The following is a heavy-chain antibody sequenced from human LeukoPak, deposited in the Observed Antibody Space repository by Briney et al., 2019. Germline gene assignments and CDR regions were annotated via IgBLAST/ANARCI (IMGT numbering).Heavy chain of an antibody. J-gene: IGHJ4*02. CDR1: GFTFSSFS. CDR3: AKGSVGNADFAS. V-gene: IGHV3-23*01. Sequence: GGSLRLSCAASGFTFSSFSMTWVRQAPGKGLEWVSSIIVSGTTYYADSVKGRFTISRDSFRGTLFVQMDSLRVEDTAVYFCAKGSVGNADFASWGQGALVTVSS. CDR2: IIVSGTT. D-gene: IGHD6-25*01.